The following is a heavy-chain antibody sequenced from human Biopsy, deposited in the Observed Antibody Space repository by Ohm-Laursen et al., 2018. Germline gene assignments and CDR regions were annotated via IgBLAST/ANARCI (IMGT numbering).Heavy chain of an antibody. J-gene: IGHJ6*02. CDR1: GASIEDYY. D-gene: IGHD2-2*01. V-gene: IGHV4-59*01. CDR3: AGDKITYCTSTSCDYFGMDV. CDR2: INYRGNT. Sequence: SETLSLTCTVSGASIEDYYWTWIRQAPGKTLEWIASINYRGNTNYNPSLKSRVTMSAHTSTNQFSLKLTSVTAAGTAVYYCAGDKITYCTSTSCDYFGMDVWGRETTVTVSS.